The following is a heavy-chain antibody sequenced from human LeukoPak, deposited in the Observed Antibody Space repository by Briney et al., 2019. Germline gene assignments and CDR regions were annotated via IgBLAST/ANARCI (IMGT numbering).Heavy chain of an antibody. V-gene: IGHV4-4*07. CDR1: GGSISSYY. CDR3: ARVTWGTFYYMDV. CDR2: IYAAGGT. J-gene: IGHJ6*03. D-gene: IGHD7-27*01. Sequence: SETLSLTCTVSGGSISSYYWSWIRQPAGKGLEWIGRIYAAGGTTYNPSLKSRVTMSVDTSKNQVSLKLDSVTAADTAMYYCARVTWGTFYYMDVWGKGTTVTVSS.